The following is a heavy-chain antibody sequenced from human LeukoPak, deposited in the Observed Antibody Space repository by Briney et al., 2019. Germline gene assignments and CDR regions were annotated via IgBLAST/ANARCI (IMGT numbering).Heavy chain of an antibody. CDR1: GYTFTSYD. D-gene: IGHD3-22*01. V-gene: IGHV1-8*03. Sequence: GASVKVSCKASGYTFTSYDINWVRQATGQGLEWMGWMNPNSGNTGYAQKFQGRVTITRNTSISTAYMELSSLRSDDTAVYYCARSLAQYYYDSSGYFYFDYWGQGTLVTVSS. J-gene: IGHJ4*02. CDR3: ARSLAQYYYDSSGYFYFDY. CDR2: MNPNSGNT.